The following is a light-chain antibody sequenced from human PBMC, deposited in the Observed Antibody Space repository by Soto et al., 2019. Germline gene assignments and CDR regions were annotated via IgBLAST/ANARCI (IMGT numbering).Light chain of an antibody. J-gene: IGKJ4*01. V-gene: IGKV1-39*01. CDR2: AAS. CDR1: QSISNN. CDR3: KQSYRTPLT. Sequence: DIQMTQSPSSLSASVGDRVTITCRASQSISNNLNWYQQKPGKAPRLLIYAASSLQSGVPSRFSGSGSGTDFTLVINSLQPEDVTSYYCKQSYRTPLTFGGWTKVEIK.